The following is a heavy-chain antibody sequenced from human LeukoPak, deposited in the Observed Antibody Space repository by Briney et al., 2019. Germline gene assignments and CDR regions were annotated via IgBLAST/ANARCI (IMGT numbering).Heavy chain of an antibody. D-gene: IGHD5-12*01. V-gene: IGHV4-39*01. CDR2: MFYTGRN. CDR3: ARRFQATITDWFDP. CDR1: GASISTTPYY. Sequence: PSETLSLTCTVSGASISTTPYYWSWIRQPPGKGLEWIGSMFYTGRNYSNSSLKSRVTISVDTSKNQFSLRLSSVTAADTAVYYCARRFQATITDWFDPWGQGTLVTVSS. J-gene: IGHJ5*02.